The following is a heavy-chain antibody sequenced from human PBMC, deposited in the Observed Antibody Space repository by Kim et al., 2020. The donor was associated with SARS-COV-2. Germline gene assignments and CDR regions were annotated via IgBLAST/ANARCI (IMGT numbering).Heavy chain of an antibody. CDR3: ARDGIAAHPDYYYGMDV. D-gene: IGHD6-6*01. J-gene: IGHJ6*02. V-gene: IGHV3-21*01. Sequence: GGSLRLSCAASGFTFSSYSMNWVRQAPGKGLEWVSSISSSSSYIYYADSVKGRFTISRDNAKNSLYLQMNSLRAEDTAVYYCARDGIAAHPDYYYGMDVWGQGTTVTVSS. CDR1: GFTFSSYS. CDR2: ISSSSSYI.